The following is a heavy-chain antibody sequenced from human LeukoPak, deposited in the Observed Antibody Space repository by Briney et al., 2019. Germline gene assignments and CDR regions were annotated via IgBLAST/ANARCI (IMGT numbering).Heavy chain of an antibody. J-gene: IGHJ4*02. CDR3: AKGTYGSGSYPYFDY. CDR2: ISGSGGST. Sequence: GGSLRLSCAASGFTFSSYAMSWVRQAPGNGLEWVSAISGSGGSTYYADSVKGRFTISRDNSKNTLYLQMSSLRAEDTAVYYCAKGTYGSGSYPYFDYWGQGTLVTVSS. CDR1: GFTFSSYA. V-gene: IGHV3-23*01. D-gene: IGHD3-10*01.